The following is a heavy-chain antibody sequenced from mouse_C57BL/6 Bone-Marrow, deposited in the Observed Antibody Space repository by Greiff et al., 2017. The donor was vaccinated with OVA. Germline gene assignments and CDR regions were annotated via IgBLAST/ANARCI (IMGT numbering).Heavy chain of an antibody. J-gene: IGHJ2*01. CDR3: ARTHYGSTFDYLDY. D-gene: IGHD1-1*01. CDR2: IYPGSGNT. V-gene: IGHV1-66*01. CDR1: GYSFTSYY. Sequence: VKLQESGPELVKPGASVKISCKASGYSFTSYYIHWVKQRPGQGLEWIGWIYPGSGNTKYNEKFKGKATLTADTSSSTAYMQLSSLTSEDSAVYYCARTHYGSTFDYLDYWGQGTTLTVSS.